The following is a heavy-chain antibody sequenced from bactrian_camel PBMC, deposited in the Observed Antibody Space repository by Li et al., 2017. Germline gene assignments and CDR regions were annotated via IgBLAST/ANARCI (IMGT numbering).Heavy chain of an antibody. CDR2: FYNDYNT. CDR3: AKAYGSDRYHFAY. V-gene: IGHV3-2*01. J-gene: IGHJ6*01. CDR1: GYTFSSYY. Sequence: VQLVESGGGSVQAGGALRLSCNVSGYTFSSYYMSWVRQAPGKGLEWVSTFYNDYNTYFAESVKGRFTVSRDNTKNMLYLQMNSLKSEDTALYYCAKAYGSDRYHFAYWGQGTQVTVS. D-gene: IGHD6*01.